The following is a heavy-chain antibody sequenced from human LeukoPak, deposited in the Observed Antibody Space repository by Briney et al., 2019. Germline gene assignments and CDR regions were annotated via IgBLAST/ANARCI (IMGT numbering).Heavy chain of an antibody. CDR1: GGSISSGGYY. V-gene: IGHV4-31*03. CDR3: ASYYYDSSGRSPAGGSKQEYYFDY. CDR2: IYYSGST. D-gene: IGHD3-22*01. Sequence: SETLSLTCTVSGGSISSGGYYWSWIRQHPGKGLEWIGYIYYSGSTYYNPSLKGRVTISVDTSKNQFSLKLSSVTAADTAVYYCASYYYDSSGRSPAGGSKQEYYFDYWGQGTLVTVSS. J-gene: IGHJ4*02.